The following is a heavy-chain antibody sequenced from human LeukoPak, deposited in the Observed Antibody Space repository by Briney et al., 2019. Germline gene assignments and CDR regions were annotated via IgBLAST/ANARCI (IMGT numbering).Heavy chain of an antibody. Sequence: GASVTVSCTASGYTFTGYYMHWVRQAPGQGLEWMGWINPNSGGANYAQKFQGRVTMTRDTSISTAYMELSRLRSDDTAVYYCARAELLRYFDWSDFNWFDPWGQGTLVTVSS. CDR1: GYTFTGYY. J-gene: IGHJ5*02. CDR2: INPNSGGA. V-gene: IGHV1-2*02. D-gene: IGHD3-9*01. CDR3: ARAELLRYFDWSDFNWFDP.